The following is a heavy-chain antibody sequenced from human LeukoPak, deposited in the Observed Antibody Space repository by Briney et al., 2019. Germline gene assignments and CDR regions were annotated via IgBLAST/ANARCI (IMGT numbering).Heavy chain of an antibody. CDR3: AASLPNIVVVPATKGPFGY. D-gene: IGHD2-2*01. J-gene: IGHJ4*02. Sequence: GGSLRLSCAASGFTFSSYGMHWVRQAPGKGLEWVAVIWYDGSNKYYADSVKGRFTISRDNSKNTLYLQMNSLRAEDTAVYYCAASLPNIVVVPATKGPFGYWGQGALVTVSS. V-gene: IGHV3-33*01. CDR1: GFTFSSYG. CDR2: IWYDGSNK.